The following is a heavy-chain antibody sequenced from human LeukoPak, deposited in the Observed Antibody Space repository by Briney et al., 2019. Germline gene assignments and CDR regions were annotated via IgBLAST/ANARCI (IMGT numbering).Heavy chain of an antibody. D-gene: IGHD5-12*01. CDR3: ARDQSATKFYYFDY. CDR2: ISSSSSYI. V-gene: IGHV3-21*01. CDR1: GFTFSSYS. Sequence: PGGSLRLSCAASGFTFSSYSMNWVRQAPGKGLEWVSSISSSSSYIYYADSVKGRFTISRDNAKNSLYLQMNSLRAEDTAVYYCARDQSATKFYYFDYWGQGTLVTVSS. J-gene: IGHJ4*02.